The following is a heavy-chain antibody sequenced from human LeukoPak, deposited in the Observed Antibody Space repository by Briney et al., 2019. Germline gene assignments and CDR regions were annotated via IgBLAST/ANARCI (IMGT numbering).Heavy chain of an antibody. D-gene: IGHD3-10*01. CDR3: TRGGVDY. CDR1: GFTFSSYG. Sequence: PGGSLRLSCAASGFTFSSYGMHWVRQAPGKGLEWVAFIRYDGSNKYYADSVKGRFTISRDNAKNTLYLQMNSLRAEDTAVYFCTRGGVDYWGQGTLVTVSS. J-gene: IGHJ4*02. CDR2: IRYDGSNK. V-gene: IGHV3-30*02.